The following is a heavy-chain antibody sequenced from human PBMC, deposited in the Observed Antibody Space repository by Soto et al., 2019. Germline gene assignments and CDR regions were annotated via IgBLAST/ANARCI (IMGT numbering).Heavy chain of an antibody. D-gene: IGHD6-13*01. CDR1: GGSFSGYY. V-gene: IGHV4-34*01. CDR2: INHSGST. CDR3: ARGVSSIPGYYYYYYGMDV. J-gene: IGHJ6*02. Sequence: SETLSLTCAVYGGSFSGYYWSWIRQPPGKGLEWIGEINHSGSTNYNPSLKSRVTISVDTSKNQFSLKLSSVTAADTAVYYCARGVSSIPGYYYYYYGMDVWGHGTTVTVSS.